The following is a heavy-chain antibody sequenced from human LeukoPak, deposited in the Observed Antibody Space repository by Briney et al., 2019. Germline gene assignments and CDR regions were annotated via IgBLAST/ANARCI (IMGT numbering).Heavy chain of an antibody. CDR1: GYTFTGYY. Sequence: ASVKVSCKASGYTFTGYYMHWVRQAPGQGLEWMGWINPNSGGTNYAQKFQGRVTMTRDTSISTAYMELSRLRSDDTAVYYCAREPYTTTTSRIGSSVVWGQGTMVTVSS. CDR2: INPNSGGT. CDR3: AREPYTTTTSRIGSSVV. V-gene: IGHV1-2*02. D-gene: IGHD1-26*01. J-gene: IGHJ3*01.